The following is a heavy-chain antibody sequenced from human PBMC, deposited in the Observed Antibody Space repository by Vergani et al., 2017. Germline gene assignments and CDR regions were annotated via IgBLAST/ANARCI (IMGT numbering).Heavy chain of an antibody. J-gene: IGHJ3*01. CDR1: GGSLSGYY. D-gene: IGHD1-26*01. CDR3: ARRAERWETLLRDDFDV. Sequence: QVQLQQWGPGLLKPSETLSLTCAVYGGSLSGYYWSWIRLAPGKGLEWIGEINHSGTINYNPTLKSPFNVSIDTSRDHFSLKLRSGSAADTAVYFFARRAERWETLLRDDFDVWGQGTFVTVSP. CDR2: INHSGTI. V-gene: IGHV4-34*01.